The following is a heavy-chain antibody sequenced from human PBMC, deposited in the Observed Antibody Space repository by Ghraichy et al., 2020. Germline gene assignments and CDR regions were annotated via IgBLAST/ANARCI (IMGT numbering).Heavy chain of an antibody. CDR1: GFTFSSYA. CDR2: ISGSGGIT. D-gene: IGHD2-2*01. CDR3: AKDRVPAAKHFDL. Sequence: GGSLRLSCAASGFTFSSYAMSWVRQAPGKGLEWVSIISGSGGITYYADSVKGRFTISRDNSKNTLNLQMNSLRAEDTAVYYCAKDRVPAAKHFDLWGRGTLVTVSS. V-gene: IGHV3-23*01. J-gene: IGHJ2*01.